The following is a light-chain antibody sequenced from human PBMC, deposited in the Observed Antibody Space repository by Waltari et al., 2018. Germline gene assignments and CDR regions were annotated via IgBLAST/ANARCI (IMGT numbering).Light chain of an antibody. CDR1: SSDIGDYDY. J-gene: IGLJ2*01. CDR3: SSYTSVSALVV. CDR2: GVT. Sequence: QSALTQPASVSGSPGQSITISCTGSSSDIGDYDYVSWYQQNPGKAPKLVIYGVTHRPSGVSHRFSGSKSGNTASLTISGLQAEDEADYYCSSYTSVSALVVFGGGTKLTVL. V-gene: IGLV2-14*03.